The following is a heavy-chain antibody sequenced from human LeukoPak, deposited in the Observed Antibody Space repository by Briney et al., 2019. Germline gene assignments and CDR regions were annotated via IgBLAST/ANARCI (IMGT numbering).Heavy chain of an antibody. Sequence: PGGSLRLSCAASGFTFNNYGMHWVRQAPGKGLEWVSSISSSSSYIYYADSVKGRFTISRDNAKNSLYLQMNSLRAEDTAVYYCARDGSSGWSYFDYWGQGTLVTVSS. J-gene: IGHJ4*02. CDR3: ARDGSSGWSYFDY. CDR1: GFTFNNYG. D-gene: IGHD6-19*01. V-gene: IGHV3-21*01. CDR2: ISSSSSYI.